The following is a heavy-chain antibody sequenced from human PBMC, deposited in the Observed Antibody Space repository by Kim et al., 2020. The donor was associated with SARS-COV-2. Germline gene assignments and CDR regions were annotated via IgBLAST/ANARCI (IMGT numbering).Heavy chain of an antibody. J-gene: IGHJ4*02. CDR3: ASPRRGGYNYYFDS. Sequence: ADSVKGRFTIARDNSKNTLYLQMNSLRAEDTAVYYCASPRRGGYNYYFDSWGLGTLVTVSS. V-gene: IGHV3-30*01. D-gene: IGHD5-12*01.